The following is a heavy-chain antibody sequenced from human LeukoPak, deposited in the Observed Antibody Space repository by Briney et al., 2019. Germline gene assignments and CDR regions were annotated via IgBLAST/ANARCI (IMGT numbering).Heavy chain of an antibody. V-gene: IGHV1-18*01. J-gene: IGHJ4*02. CDR3: ARGYSSPVPNFDY. Sequence: ASVKVSCKASGYTFNSYSMSWLRRAPGQGLEWVGWISSYNGDTKYAQKFQGRVTMTTDTSTSTAYMELPSLTSDDTAVYYCARGYSSPVPNFDYWGQGTLVTVSS. D-gene: IGHD6-13*01. CDR1: GYTFNSYS. CDR2: ISSYNGDT.